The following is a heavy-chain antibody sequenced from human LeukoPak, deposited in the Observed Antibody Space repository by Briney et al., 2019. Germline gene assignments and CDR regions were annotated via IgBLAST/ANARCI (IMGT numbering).Heavy chain of an antibody. CDR2: ISSSSSYI. J-gene: IGHJ4*02. V-gene: IGHV3-21*01. CDR1: GFTFSDYS. Sequence: PGGSLRLSCAAPGFTFSDYSMNWVRQAPGKGLEWVSSISSSSSYIYYAESVKGRFTISRDNAKNSLYLQMNSLRAEDTAVYYCATVGEYGVGAGRYFDDWGQGTLVTVSS. CDR3: ATVGEYGVGAGRYFDD. D-gene: IGHD1-26*01.